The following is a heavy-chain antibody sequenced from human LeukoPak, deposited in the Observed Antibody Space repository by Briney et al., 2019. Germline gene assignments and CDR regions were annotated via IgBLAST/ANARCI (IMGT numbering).Heavy chain of an antibody. D-gene: IGHD1-1*01. CDR3: AKRANWDHYHLDY. V-gene: IGHV3-30*02. J-gene: IGHJ4*02. CDR1: GFTFSSYG. Sequence: TGGTLRLSCAASGFTFSSYGMHWVRQAPGKGLEWVAFIRYDGSNKYYADSVKGRFTISRDNSKNTLYLQINSLRAEDTAVYYCAKRANWDHYHLDYWGQGTLVTVSS. CDR2: IRYDGSNK.